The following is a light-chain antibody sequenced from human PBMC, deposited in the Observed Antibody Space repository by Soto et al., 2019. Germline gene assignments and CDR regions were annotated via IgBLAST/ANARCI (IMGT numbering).Light chain of an antibody. CDR3: QHFGGTTFT. CDR1: QSVSSSY. V-gene: IGKV3-20*01. CDR2: GAS. J-gene: IGKJ5*01. Sequence: EIVWTQSPGTLSLSPGEGATVSCRPSQSVSSSYIAWYQQRPGQTPSLLIYGASTRATGIPDRFSGSGSGTHFTLTISRLEPGDFAVYYCQHFGGTTFTFGQGTRLEI.